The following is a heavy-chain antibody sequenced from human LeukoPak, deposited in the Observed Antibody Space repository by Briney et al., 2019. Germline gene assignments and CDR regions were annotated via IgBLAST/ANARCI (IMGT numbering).Heavy chain of an antibody. V-gene: IGHV4-59*01. CDR1: GGSISRYY. CDR2: IYYSGYT. CDR3: ARGLGFYDYVWGSHRYTPYYFDY. Sequence: SETLSLTCIVSGGSISRYYWNWIRQPPAKGLEWIGYIYYSGYTNYNPSLKSRVTISVDTSKNQFSLKLSSVTAADTAVYYCARGLGFYDYVWGSHRYTPYYFDYWGQGTLVTVSS. D-gene: IGHD3-16*02. J-gene: IGHJ4*02.